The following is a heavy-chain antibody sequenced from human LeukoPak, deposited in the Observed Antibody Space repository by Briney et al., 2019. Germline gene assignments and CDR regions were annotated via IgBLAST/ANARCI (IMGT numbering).Heavy chain of an antibody. J-gene: IGHJ4*02. CDR1: GDTFSSYY. Sequence: ASVKVSCKASGDTFSSYYVHWVRQAPGQGLEWMGVINPSAGSTNYAQKFQGSVTMTRDTSPSTVYMELSSLRSEDTAVYSCAGQKAAAGTLGFDYWGQGTLVTVSS. D-gene: IGHD6-13*01. CDR3: AGQKAAAGTLGFDY. CDR2: INPSAGST. V-gene: IGHV1-46*01.